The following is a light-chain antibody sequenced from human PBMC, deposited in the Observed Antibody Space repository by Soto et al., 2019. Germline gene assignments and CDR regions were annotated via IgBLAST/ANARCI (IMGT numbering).Light chain of an antibody. Sequence: DIQLTQSPSFLSASVGDRVTLTCRASQDITSYLAWNQQKPGKAPKLLIYAASTLQSGVPSRFSGSGSGTEFTLTISSLQPEDFATYYCQQLNSYPVTFGGGTKVEIK. V-gene: IGKV1-9*01. CDR1: QDITSY. CDR2: AAS. CDR3: QQLNSYPVT. J-gene: IGKJ4*01.